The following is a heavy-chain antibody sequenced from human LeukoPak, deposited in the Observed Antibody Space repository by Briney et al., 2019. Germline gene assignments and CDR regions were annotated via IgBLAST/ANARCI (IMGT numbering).Heavy chain of an antibody. Sequence: SETLSLTCTVSGGSISSGGYYWSWIRQHPGKGLEWIGYIYYSGSTYYKPSLKSRATISVDTSKNQFSLKLNSMTAADTAVYYCARNSLGGDGYNRDAFDIWGQGTMVTVSS. CDR1: GGSISSGGYY. CDR2: IYYSGST. CDR3: ARNSLGGDGYNRDAFDI. D-gene: IGHD5-24*01. V-gene: IGHV4-30-4*08. J-gene: IGHJ3*02.